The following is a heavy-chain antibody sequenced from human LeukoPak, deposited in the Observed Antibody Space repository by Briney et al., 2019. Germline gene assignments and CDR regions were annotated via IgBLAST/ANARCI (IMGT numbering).Heavy chain of an antibody. V-gene: IGHV3-23*01. J-gene: IGHJ4*02. CDR1: GFTFSSYA. D-gene: IGHD4-17*01. Sequence: RTGGSLRLSCAASGFTFSSYAMSWVRQAPGKGLEWVSAISGSGGSTYYADSVKGRFTISRDNSKNTLYLQMNSLRAEDTAVYYCAKGRHDYGDYAFDYWGQGTLVTVSS. CDR2: ISGSGGST. CDR3: AKGRHDYGDYAFDY.